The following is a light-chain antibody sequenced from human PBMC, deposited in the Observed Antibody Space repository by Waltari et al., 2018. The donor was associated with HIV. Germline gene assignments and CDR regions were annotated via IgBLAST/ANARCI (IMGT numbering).Light chain of an antibody. CDR1: QSVSAA. V-gene: IGKV3-15*01. J-gene: IGKJ1*01. Sequence: EIVLTQSPASLSAPPGDRVILSCRASQSVSAAVAWYKQKGGQAPRLLAFGASTRATAIPLMFGASGSGRVFSLTIDSLQSEDFAVYYCQQYHSWPWTFGQGTKVEVK. CDR2: GAS. CDR3: QQYHSWPWT.